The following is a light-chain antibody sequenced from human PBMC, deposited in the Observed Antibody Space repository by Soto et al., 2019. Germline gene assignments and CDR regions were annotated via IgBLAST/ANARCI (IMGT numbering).Light chain of an antibody. V-gene: IGKV3-20*01. Sequence: EIVLTQSPGTLSLSPGDRATLSCRASQSINSNYLAWYQQKPGQAPRLLIYGASSRATGIPDRFSGSGSGTDFTLTISRLEAEDFAVYYCQQYCTSPAFTFGGGTKVEIK. CDR2: GAS. CDR3: QQYCTSPAFT. CDR1: QSINSNY. J-gene: IGKJ4*01.